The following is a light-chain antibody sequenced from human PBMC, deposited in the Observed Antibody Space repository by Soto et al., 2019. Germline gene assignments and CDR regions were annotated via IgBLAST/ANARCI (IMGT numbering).Light chain of an antibody. Sequence: QSVLTQPPSVSGAPGQSVTISCTGSSTNIGAGYDVPWYQQLPGTAPKLLIYGDSNRPSGVPDRFSGSKSGSSASLAITGRLAAEEADYYCQSYDSSHRAVVFGGGTKLTVL. V-gene: IGLV1-40*01. J-gene: IGLJ2*01. CDR3: QSYDSSHRAVV. CDR2: GDS. CDR1: STNIGAGYD.